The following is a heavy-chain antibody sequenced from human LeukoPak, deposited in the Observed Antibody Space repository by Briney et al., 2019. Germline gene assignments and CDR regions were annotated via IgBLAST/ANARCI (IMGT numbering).Heavy chain of an antibody. CDR2: IKDDGTT. CDR1: GFTFSSRL. CDR3: HPLSYVSN. D-gene: IGHD3-22*01. V-gene: IGHV3-74*01. J-gene: IGHJ4*02. Sequence: QPGGSLRLSCAVSGFTFSSRLMHWVRQAPGKGLVWVALIKDDGTTNYADSVRGRITASRDDAKNTVYLQMSSLRADDTAVYYCHPLSYVSNWGQGTLVTVSA.